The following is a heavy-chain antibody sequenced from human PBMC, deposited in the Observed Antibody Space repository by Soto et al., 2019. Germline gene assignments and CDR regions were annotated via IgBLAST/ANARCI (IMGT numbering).Heavy chain of an antibody. D-gene: IGHD3-22*01. J-gene: IGHJ4*02. Sequence: EVQLLESGGGLVQLGGSLRLSCAASGFTFTFYAMSWVRQAPGKGLQWVSGITGSGDITYYADSVKDRFTISRDNSKNTLYLQMNSLRAEDTAVYYCAKEEDSGGYKGFSFDFWGQGALVTVSS. CDR3: AKEEDSGGYKGFSFDF. CDR1: GFTFTFYA. CDR2: ITGSGDIT. V-gene: IGHV3-23*01.